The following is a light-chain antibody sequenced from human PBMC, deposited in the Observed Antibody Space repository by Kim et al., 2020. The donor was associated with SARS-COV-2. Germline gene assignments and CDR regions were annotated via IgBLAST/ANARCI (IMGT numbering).Light chain of an antibody. J-gene: IGKJ4*01. CDR3: MQGTHWPRT. V-gene: IGKV2-30*02. CDR1: QSLVRSDGNTW. Sequence: DVVMTQSPLSLPVTLGQPASISCRSSQSLVRSDGNTWLSWFQQRPGQSPRRLIYKISNRDSGVPDRFSGSGSGTDFTLKISRVEAEDVGVYYCMQGTHWPRTSGGGTKVDIK. CDR2: KIS.